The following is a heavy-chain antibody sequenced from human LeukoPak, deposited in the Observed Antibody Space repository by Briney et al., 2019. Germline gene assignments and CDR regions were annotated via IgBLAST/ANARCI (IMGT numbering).Heavy chain of an antibody. D-gene: IGHD1-26*01. J-gene: IGHJ6*03. V-gene: IGHV1-69*02. CDR1: GGTFSSYS. CDR2: IIPILGIA. CDR3: PSTLGSYGGDGYYYMDV. Sequence: SVKVSCKASGGTFSSYSISWVRQAPGQGLEWMGRIIPILGIANYAQKFQGRVTITAGKSTSTAYMELSSLRSEDTAVYYCPSTLGSYGGDGYYYMDVWGKGTTVTVSS.